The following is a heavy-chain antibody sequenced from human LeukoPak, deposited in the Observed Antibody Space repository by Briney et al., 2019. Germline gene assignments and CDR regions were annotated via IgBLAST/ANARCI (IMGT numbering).Heavy chain of an antibody. Sequence: ASVKVSCKASGHTLTGYYMHWVRQAPGQGLEWMGWINPNSGGTNYAQEFQGRVTMTRDTSISTAYMELSRLRSDDTAVYYCARGYGDYGRGYYYLDVWGKGTTVTVSS. D-gene: IGHD4-17*01. V-gene: IGHV1-2*02. J-gene: IGHJ6*03. CDR1: GHTLTGYY. CDR2: INPNSGGT. CDR3: ARGYGDYGRGYYYLDV.